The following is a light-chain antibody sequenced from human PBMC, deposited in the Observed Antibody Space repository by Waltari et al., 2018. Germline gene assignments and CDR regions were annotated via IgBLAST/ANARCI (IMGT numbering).Light chain of an antibody. CDR2: GEI. CDR1: TSNIGADYD. J-gene: IGLJ3*02. CDR3: LSYDSSLSAFV. Sequence: QSVLTQPPSVSGAPGQRVPISCTGSTSNIGADYDLRWDKNLPGTVPRPLIYGEINRPSGGPDRFSGSKSGKSAALTITGLHAEEEANYFCLSYDSSLSAFVFGGGTKLTV. V-gene: IGLV1-40*01.